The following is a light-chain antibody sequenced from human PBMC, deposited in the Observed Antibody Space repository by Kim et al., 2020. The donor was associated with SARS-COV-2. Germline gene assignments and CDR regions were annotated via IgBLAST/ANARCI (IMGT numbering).Light chain of an antibody. Sequence: AWGKTVRITYQGDSLRSYYASWYQQKPGQAPVLVIYGKNNRPSGIPDRFSGSSSGNTASLTITGAQAEDEAYYYCNSRDSSGNHVVFGGGTKLTVL. J-gene: IGLJ2*01. CDR1: SLRSYY. V-gene: IGLV3-19*01. CDR2: GKN. CDR3: NSRDSSGNHVV.